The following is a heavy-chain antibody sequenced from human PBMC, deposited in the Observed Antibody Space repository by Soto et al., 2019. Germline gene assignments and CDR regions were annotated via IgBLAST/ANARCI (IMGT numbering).Heavy chain of an antibody. J-gene: IGHJ4*02. CDR1: GFTFSNYG. Sequence: GGSLRLSCAASGFTFSNYGMSWVRQTPGMGLEWVSGISGSGGITYYADSVKGRFTISRDNAENSLDLQMNSLRVDDTAVYYCARVNYGDLGCWGQGILVTVSS. CDR3: ARVNYGDLGC. CDR2: ISGSGGIT. D-gene: IGHD4-17*01. V-gene: IGHV3-23*01.